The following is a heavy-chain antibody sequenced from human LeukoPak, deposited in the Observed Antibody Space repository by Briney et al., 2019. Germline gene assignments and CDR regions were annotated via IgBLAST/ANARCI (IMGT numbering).Heavy chain of an antibody. Sequence: ALILSCAASGVTFSSNSMHWGRQAPPKGQGWVSRSNRAGKSTRYADSAEGRFTIIRDNTKNSLYLQMSSLSAEDTAVYYCARETGTIGYYMDVWGKGTTVTVSS. CDR2: SNRAGKST. J-gene: IGHJ6*03. CDR3: ARETGTIGYYMDV. D-gene: IGHD2-8*01. V-gene: IGHV3-74*01. CDR1: GVTFSSNS.